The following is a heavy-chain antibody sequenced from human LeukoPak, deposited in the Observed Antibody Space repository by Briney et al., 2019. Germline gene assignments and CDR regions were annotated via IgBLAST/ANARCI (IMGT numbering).Heavy chain of an antibody. V-gene: IGHV1-18*01. CDR2: ISAYNGNT. CDR1: GYTFTSYG. CDR3: AGDGEYYYGSGGKDY. J-gene: IGHJ4*02. D-gene: IGHD3-10*01. Sequence: ASVKVSCKASGYTFTSYGISWVRQAPGQGLEWMGWISAYNGNTNYAQKLQGRVTMTTDTSTSTAYMELRSLRSDDTAVYYCAGDGEYYYGSGGKDYWGQGTLVTVSS.